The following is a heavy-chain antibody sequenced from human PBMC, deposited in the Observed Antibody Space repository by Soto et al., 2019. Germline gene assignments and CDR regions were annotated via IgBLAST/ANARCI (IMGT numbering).Heavy chain of an antibody. CDR1: GGTFSSYT. Sequence: SVKVSCKASGGTFSSYTISWVRQAPGQGLEWMGRIIPILGIANYAQKFQGRVTITADKSTSTAYMELSSLRSEDTAVYYCASTSVVVVAATENWFDPWGQGTLVTVSS. CDR3: ASTSVVVVAATENWFDP. D-gene: IGHD2-15*01. CDR2: IIPILGIA. J-gene: IGHJ5*02. V-gene: IGHV1-69*02.